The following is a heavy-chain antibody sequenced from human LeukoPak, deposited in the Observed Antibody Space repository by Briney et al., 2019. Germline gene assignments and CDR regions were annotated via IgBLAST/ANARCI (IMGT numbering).Heavy chain of an antibody. J-gene: IGHJ4*02. V-gene: IGHV1-2*02. CDR1: GYTFTGYY. Sequence: ASVKVSCKASGYTFTGYYMHWGRQAPGQGLEWMGWINPNSGGPNYAQQFQGRVTMTRDTSISTAYMELSRLRSDDTAVYYCARDFSHYDIVTGYHYYFDYWGQGTLVTVSS. CDR2: INPNSGGP. D-gene: IGHD3-9*01. CDR3: ARDFSHYDIVTGYHYYFDY.